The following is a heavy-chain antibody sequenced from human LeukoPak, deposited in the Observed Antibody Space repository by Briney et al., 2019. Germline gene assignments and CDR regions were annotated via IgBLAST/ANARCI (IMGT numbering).Heavy chain of an antibody. CDR1: ECSVSNYG. Sequence: VSSVKVSCKVAECSVSNYGRYRGRPAPGKGLEWVAVILYDGSNKYYADSVKGRFTISRDNSKNTLYLQMNSLRAEDTAVYYCAKAGDWGQGTLVTVSS. V-gene: IGHV3-30*18. CDR3: AKAGD. D-gene: IGHD7-27*01. CDR2: ILYDGSNK. J-gene: IGHJ4*02.